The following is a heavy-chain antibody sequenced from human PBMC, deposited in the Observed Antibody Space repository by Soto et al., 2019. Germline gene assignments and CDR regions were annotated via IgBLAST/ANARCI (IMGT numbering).Heavy chain of an antibody. D-gene: IGHD3-22*01. CDR2: ISAYNGNT. J-gene: IGHJ5*02. V-gene: IGHV1-18*04. CDR3: ARSRGASNYYDSSGYKNWFDP. CDR1: GYTFTSYG. Sequence: ASVKVSCKASGYTFTSYGISWVRQAPGQGLEWMGWISAYNGNTNYAQKLQGRVTMTTDTSTSTAYMELRSLRSDDTAVYYCARSRGASNYYDSSGYKNWFDPWGQGTLVTV.